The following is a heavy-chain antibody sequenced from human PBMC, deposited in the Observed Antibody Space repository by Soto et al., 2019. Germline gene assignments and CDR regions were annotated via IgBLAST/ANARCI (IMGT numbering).Heavy chain of an antibody. CDR2: IYWDDDK. J-gene: IGHJ4*02. CDR1: GFSLSTSGVG. Sequence: QITLKESGPPLVKPTQTLTLTCIFSGFSLSTSGVGVGWIRQPPGKALEWLTLIYWDDDKRYSPSLKSRLTITKYASTHQVVLTMTNMDPVDTATYCCAHHKVSRSWRKWGQGTLVAVAS. D-gene: IGHD6-13*01. CDR3: AHHKVSRSWRK. V-gene: IGHV2-5*02.